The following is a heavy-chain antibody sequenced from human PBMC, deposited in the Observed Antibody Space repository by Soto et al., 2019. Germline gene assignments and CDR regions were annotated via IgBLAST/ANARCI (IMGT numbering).Heavy chain of an antibody. CDR1: GFTFSNAW. J-gene: IGHJ3*02. CDR2: IKSKTDGGTT. Sequence: GGSLRLSCAASGFTFSNAWMSWVRQAPGKGLEWVGRIKSKTDGGTTDYAAPVKGRFTISRDDSKNTLYLQMNSLKTEDTAVYYCTTDRWWSVAGAFDIWGQGTMVTVSS. CDR3: TTDRWWSVAGAFDI. D-gene: IGHD2-8*02. V-gene: IGHV3-15*01.